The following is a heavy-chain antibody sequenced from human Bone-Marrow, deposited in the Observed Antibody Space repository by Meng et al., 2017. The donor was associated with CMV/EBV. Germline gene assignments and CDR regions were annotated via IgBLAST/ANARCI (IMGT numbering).Heavy chain of an antibody. CDR1: GGSISSSSYY. V-gene: IGHV4-39*07. J-gene: IGHJ5*02. Sequence: GTLRLSCTVSGGSISSSSYYWGWIRQPPGKGLEWIGSIYYSGSTYYNPSLKSRVTISVDTSKNQFSQKLSSVTAADTAVYYCARGVLLWFGDLNWFDPWGQGTLVTVSS. CDR2: IYYSGST. D-gene: IGHD3-10*01. CDR3: ARGVLLWFGDLNWFDP.